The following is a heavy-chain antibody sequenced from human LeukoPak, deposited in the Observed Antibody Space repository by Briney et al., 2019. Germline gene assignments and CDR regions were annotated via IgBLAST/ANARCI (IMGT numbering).Heavy chain of an antibody. D-gene: IGHD2-2*01. Sequence: ASVKVSCEASGYTFTTYDINWVRQATGQGLEWMGWMNPHSGNTGFAQNFQGRVAMTRNTSIDTAYMELSSLRVEDTAVYYCVRGFRSDTSGRKFDCWGQGTLVTVSS. CDR3: VRGFRSDTSGRKFDC. J-gene: IGHJ4*02. CDR1: GYTFTTYD. V-gene: IGHV1-8*01. CDR2: MNPHSGNT.